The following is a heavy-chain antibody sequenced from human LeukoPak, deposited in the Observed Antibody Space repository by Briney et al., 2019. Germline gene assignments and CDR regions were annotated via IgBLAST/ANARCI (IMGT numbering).Heavy chain of an antibody. V-gene: IGHV4-34*01. J-gene: IGHJ4*01. CDR3: ARGASAGSVDY. CDR1: MGSFSGYY. D-gene: IGHD3-10*01. Sequence: SETLSLTCAVYMGSFSGYYWTWIRQSPGKGREWIGDINQSGTTNYNASLKSRVTISVDTSKNQFSLKVTSVTAADTAVYYCARGASAGSVDYWGQGTPVTVSS. CDR2: INQSGTT.